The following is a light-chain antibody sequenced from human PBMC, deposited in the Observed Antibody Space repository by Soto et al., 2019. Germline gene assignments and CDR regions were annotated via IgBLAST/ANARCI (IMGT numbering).Light chain of an antibody. CDR1: QSVKSE. J-gene: IGKJ4*01. Sequence: ELVLTQSPATLSLSPGERATLSCRASQSVKSELAWFQQKPGQAPRLLIYDASNRATGIPVRFSGSGSGTDFTLTISSLESEDFAVYYCQQRNQSITFGGGTRVEIK. CDR3: QQRNQSIT. CDR2: DAS. V-gene: IGKV3-11*01.